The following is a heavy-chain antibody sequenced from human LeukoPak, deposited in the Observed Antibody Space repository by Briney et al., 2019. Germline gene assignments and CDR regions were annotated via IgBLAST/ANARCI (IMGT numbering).Heavy chain of an antibody. V-gene: IGHV1-24*01. J-gene: IGHJ6*02. CDR3: ATMGQRYSSWYTLHRDYGMDV. Sequence: ASVKVSCKASGYTFTGYYMHWVRQAPGQGLEWMGGFDPEDGETIYAQKFQGRVTMTEDTSTDTAYMELSSLRSEDTAVYCCATMGQRYSSWYTLHRDYGMDVWGQGTTVTVSS. CDR1: GYTFTGYY. CDR2: FDPEDGET. D-gene: IGHD6-13*01.